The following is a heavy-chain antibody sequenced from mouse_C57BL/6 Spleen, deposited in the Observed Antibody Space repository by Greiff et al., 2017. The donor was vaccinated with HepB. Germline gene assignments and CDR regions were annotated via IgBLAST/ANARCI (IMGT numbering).Heavy chain of an antibody. CDR3: ARDSSGYPYAMDY. J-gene: IGHJ4*01. CDR2: ISSGGSYT. D-gene: IGHD3-2*02. Sequence: EVQGVESGGDLVKPGGSLKLSCAASGFTFSSYGMSWVRQTPDKRLEWVATISSGGSYTYYPDSVKGRFTISRDNAKNTLYLQMSSLKSEDTAMYYGARDSSGYPYAMDYWGQGTSVTVSS. CDR1: GFTFSSYG. V-gene: IGHV5-6*01.